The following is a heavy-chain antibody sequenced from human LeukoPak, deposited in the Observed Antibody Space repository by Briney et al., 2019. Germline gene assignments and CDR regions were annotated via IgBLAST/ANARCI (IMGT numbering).Heavy chain of an antibody. CDR2: INSNGGDT. V-gene: IGHV3-23*01. D-gene: IGHD5-12*01. CDR3: AKGYRPDRITSMYYFDY. Sequence: GGSLRLSCAASGFTFSRYAISWVRQAPGKGLEWVSHINSNGGDTYYADSVKGRFTISRDNSKNTLHLQMNSLSAEDTAVYYCAKGYRPDRITSMYYFDYWGQGTLVTVSS. CDR1: GFTFSRYA. J-gene: IGHJ4*02.